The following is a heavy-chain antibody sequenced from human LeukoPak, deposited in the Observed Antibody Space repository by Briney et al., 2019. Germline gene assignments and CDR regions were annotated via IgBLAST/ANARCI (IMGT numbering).Heavy chain of an antibody. CDR1: GGSFSGYY. V-gene: IGHV4-34*01. Sequence: PSETLSLTCAVYGGSFSGYYWSWIRQPPGKGLEWIGEINHSGSTNYDPSLKSRVTISVDTSKDQFSLKLSSVTAADTAVYYCARPRGYYHFNFGYWGQGTLVTVSS. J-gene: IGHJ4*02. D-gene: IGHD3-22*01. CDR3: ARPRGYYHFNFGY. CDR2: INHSGST.